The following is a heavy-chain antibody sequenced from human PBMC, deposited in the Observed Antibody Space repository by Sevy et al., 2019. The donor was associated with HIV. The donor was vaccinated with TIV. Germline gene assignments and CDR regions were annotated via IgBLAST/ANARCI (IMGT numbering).Heavy chain of an antibody. CDR1: GITFSTSG. D-gene: IGHD3-9*01. J-gene: IGHJ6*02. CDR3: AKDFTGYNGMDV. CDR2: ISYHGRDK. V-gene: IGHV3-30*18. Sequence: GGSLGLSGVVSGITFSTSGRHWVRQAPGKGRGGVAVISYHGRDKFYADSVKGRSTISRDNSKNILYLQMISLRAEDTAVYYCAKDFTGYNGMDVWGQGTMVTVSS.